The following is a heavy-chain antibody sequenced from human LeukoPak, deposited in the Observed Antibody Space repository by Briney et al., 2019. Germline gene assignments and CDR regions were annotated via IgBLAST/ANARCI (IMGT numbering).Heavy chain of an antibody. Sequence: SETLSLTCTVSGGSISSSSYYWGWIRQPPGKGLEWIGSIYYSGSTYYNPSLKSRVTISVDTSKNQFSLKLSSVTAADMAVYYCARSYYDFWSGYPDWGQGTLVTVSS. CDR1: GGSISSSSYY. CDR2: IYYSGST. V-gene: IGHV4-39*01. J-gene: IGHJ4*02. CDR3: ARSYYDFWSGYPD. D-gene: IGHD3-3*01.